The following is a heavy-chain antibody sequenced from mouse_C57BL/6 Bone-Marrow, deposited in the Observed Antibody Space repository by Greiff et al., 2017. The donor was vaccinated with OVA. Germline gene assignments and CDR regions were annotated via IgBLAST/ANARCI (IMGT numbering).Heavy chain of an antibody. D-gene: IGHD2-12*01. CDR1: GFNFTDYY. Sequence: EVQLQQPGAELVKPGASVKLSCTASGFNFTDYYMHWVKQRTEQGLEWIGRIDPADGETNYAPKFQGKATLTADTSSNTAYLQLSSLTSEDAAVYYCASDDSMDYWGQGTSVTVSS. J-gene: IGHJ4*01. CDR2: IDPADGET. CDR3: ASDDSMDY. V-gene: IGHV14-2*01.